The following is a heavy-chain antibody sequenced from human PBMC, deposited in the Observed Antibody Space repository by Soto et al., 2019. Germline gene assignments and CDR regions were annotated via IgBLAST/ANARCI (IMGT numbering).Heavy chain of an antibody. CDR2: ISGSGGST. CDR1: GFTFSSYA. Sequence: GGSLRLSCAASGFTFSSYAMSWVRQAPGKGLEWVSAISGSGGSTYYADSVKGRFTISRDNSKNTLYLQMNSLRAEDTAVYYCAKGIWGAGPGYYYYGMDVWGQGTTVTVSS. V-gene: IGHV3-23*01. CDR3: AKGIWGAGPGYYYYGMDV. D-gene: IGHD2-21*01. J-gene: IGHJ6*02.